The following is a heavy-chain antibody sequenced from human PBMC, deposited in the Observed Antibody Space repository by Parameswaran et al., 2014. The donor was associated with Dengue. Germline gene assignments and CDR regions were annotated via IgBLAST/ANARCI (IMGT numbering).Heavy chain of an antibody. V-gene: IGHV4-34*01. CDR2: INHSGST. Sequence: WIRQPPGKGLEWIGEINHSGSTNYNPSLKSRVTISVDTSKNQFSLKPSSVTAADTAVYYCARAEDIVVVPASSGNYFDYWGQGTLVTVSS. J-gene: IGHJ4*02. D-gene: IGHD2-2*01. CDR3: ARAEDIVVVPASSGNYFDY.